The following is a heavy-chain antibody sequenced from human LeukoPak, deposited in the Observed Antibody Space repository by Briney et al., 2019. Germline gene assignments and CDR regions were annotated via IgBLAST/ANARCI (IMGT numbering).Heavy chain of an antibody. CDR2: ISSSGSTI. CDR1: GFTFSDYY. J-gene: IGHJ4*02. Sequence: PGGCLRLSCAASGFTFSDYYMSWIRQAPGKGLEWVSYISSSGSTIYYADSVKGRFTISRDNAKNSLYLQMNSLRAEDTAVYYCARDSLLYYYDSSGGLDYWGQGTLVTVSS. CDR3: ARDSLLYYYDSSGGLDY. D-gene: IGHD3-22*01. V-gene: IGHV3-11*01.